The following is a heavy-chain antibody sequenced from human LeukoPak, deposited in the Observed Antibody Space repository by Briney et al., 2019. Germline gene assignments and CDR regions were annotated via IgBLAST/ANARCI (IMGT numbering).Heavy chain of an antibody. CDR3: ARDHLRYDSYYYYYGMDV. Sequence: PSETLSLTCTVSGGSISSGGYYWSWIRQHPGKGLEWIGYIYYSGSTYYNPSLKSRVTISVDTSKNQFSLKLSSVTAADTAVYYCARDHLRYDSYYYYYGMDVWGQGTTVTVSS. CDR2: IYYSGST. J-gene: IGHJ6*02. D-gene: IGHD1-1*01. V-gene: IGHV4-31*03. CDR1: GGSISSGGYY.